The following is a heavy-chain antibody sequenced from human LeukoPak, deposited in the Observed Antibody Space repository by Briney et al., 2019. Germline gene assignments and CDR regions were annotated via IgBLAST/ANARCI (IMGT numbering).Heavy chain of an antibody. D-gene: IGHD1-1*01. CDR2: ISAYNGNT. CDR3: ARGRALAYYYYYMDV. CDR1: GYTFTSYG. Sequence: ASVKVSCKASGYTFTSYGISWVRQAPGQGLEWMGWISAYNGNTNYAQKLQGRVTMTTDTSTSTAYMELSSLRSEDTAVYYCARGRALAYYYYYMDVWGKGTTVTISS. J-gene: IGHJ6*03. V-gene: IGHV1-18*01.